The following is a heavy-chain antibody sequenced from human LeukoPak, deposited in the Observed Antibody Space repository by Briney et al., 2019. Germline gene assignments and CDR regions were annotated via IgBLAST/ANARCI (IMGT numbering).Heavy chain of an antibody. CDR3: TRGYSSSWRTIDY. D-gene: IGHD6-13*01. V-gene: IGHV4-34*01. CDR1: GGSFSGYY. CDR2: INHSGST. Sequence: PSETLSLTCAVYGGSFSGYYWSWIRQPPWKGLEWVGEINHSGSTNYNPSLKSRVTISVDTSKNQFSLKLSSVTAADTAVYYCTRGYSSSWRTIDYWGQGTLVTVSS. J-gene: IGHJ4*02.